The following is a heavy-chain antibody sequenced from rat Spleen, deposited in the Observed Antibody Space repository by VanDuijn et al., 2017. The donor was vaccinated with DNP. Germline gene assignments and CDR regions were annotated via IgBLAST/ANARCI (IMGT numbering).Heavy chain of an antibody. CDR3: ARHRTIMPYYYAMDA. CDR2: ISYNGGSP. D-gene: IGHD3-8*01. J-gene: IGHJ4*01. CDR1: GFTSSDYY. Sequence: EVQLVESGGGLVQPGRSLKLSCAVSGFTSSDYYMAWVCQAPAKGLEWVATISYNGGSPYYRDSVKGRFTISRDNAQSTLYLQMDSLRSEDTATYYCARHRTIMPYYYAMDAWGQGASVTVSS. V-gene: IGHV5-7*01.